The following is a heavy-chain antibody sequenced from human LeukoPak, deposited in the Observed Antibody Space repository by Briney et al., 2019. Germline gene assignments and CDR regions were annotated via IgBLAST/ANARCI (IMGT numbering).Heavy chain of an antibody. V-gene: IGHV4-38-2*02. CDR3: ARVIAVAGTGWFDP. CDR1: GYSISSGYY. CDR2: IYHSGST. Sequence: PSETLSLTCTVSGYSISSGYYWGWIRQPPGKGLEWIGSIYHSGSTYYNPSLKSRVTISVDTSKNQFSLKLSSVTAADTAVYYCARVIAVAGTGWFDPWGQGTLVTVSS. D-gene: IGHD6-19*01. J-gene: IGHJ5*02.